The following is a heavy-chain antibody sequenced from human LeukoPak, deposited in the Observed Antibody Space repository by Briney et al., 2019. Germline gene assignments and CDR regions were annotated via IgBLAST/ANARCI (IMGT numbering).Heavy chain of an antibody. CDR3: ARRDDYSNYAWFDP. CDR2: INHSGST. Sequence: PSETLSLTCAVYGGSFSGYYWSWIRQPPGKGLEWIGEINHSGSTNYNPSLKSRVTISVDTSKNRFSLKLSSVTAADTAVYYCARRDDYSNYAWFDPWGQGTLVTVSS. V-gene: IGHV4-34*01. CDR1: GGSFSGYY. J-gene: IGHJ5*02. D-gene: IGHD4-11*01.